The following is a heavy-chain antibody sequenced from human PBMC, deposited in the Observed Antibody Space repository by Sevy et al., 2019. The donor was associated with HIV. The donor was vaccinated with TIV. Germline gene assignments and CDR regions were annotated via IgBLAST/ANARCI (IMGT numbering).Heavy chain of an antibody. CDR2: ISWNSNSI. V-gene: IGHV3-9*01. J-gene: IGHJ6*02. CDR3: AKATDPDYDFWSGIDHYYYAMDV. CDR1: GFTFDDYA. D-gene: IGHD3-3*01. Sequence: GGSLRLSCAASGFTFDDYAMHWVRQVPGKGLEWVSGISWNSNSIGYADSVKGRVTISTDNAKKSLYLQMNSLRTEDSALYYCAKATDPDYDFWSGIDHYYYAMDVWGQGTTVTVSS.